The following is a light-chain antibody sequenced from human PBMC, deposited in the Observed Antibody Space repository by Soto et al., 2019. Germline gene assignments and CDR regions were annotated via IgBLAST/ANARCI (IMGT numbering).Light chain of an antibody. CDR3: CSYAGSSTLV. CDR2: EDS. CDR1: SSDVGSYNL. J-gene: IGLJ2*01. Sequence: QSALTQPASVSGSPGQSITISCTGTSSDVGSYNLVSWYQQHRGKSPKLMIYEDSKRPSGVSNRFSGSKSGNTASLTISGLQAEDEADYYCCSYAGSSTLVFGGGTKLTVL. V-gene: IGLV2-23*01.